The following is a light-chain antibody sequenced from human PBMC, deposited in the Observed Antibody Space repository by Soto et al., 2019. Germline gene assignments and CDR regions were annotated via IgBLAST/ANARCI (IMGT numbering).Light chain of an antibody. V-gene: IGKV1-5*01. CDR2: DAS. CDR3: QEYNSPIT. CDR1: QSISSW. J-gene: IGKJ5*01. Sequence: DIQMTQSPSTLSASVGDRVTITCRASQSISSWLARYQQKPGKAPKLLIYDASSLESGVPSRFSGSGSGTEFTLTISSLQPEDFVTHYSQEYNSPITFGQGTRLEIK.